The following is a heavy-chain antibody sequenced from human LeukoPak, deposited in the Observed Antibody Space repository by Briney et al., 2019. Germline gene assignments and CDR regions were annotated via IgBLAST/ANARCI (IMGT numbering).Heavy chain of an antibody. CDR3: ARDVDYGGRLDN. Sequence: GGSLRLSCAASGFTFSSYAMSWVRQAPGKGLEWVSVISGSGSSTDYADSVKGRFTISRDNSKNTLYLQMNSLRAEDTAVYYCARDVDYGGRLDNWGQGTLVTVSS. J-gene: IGHJ4*02. V-gene: IGHV3-23*01. D-gene: IGHD4-23*01. CDR1: GFTFSSYA. CDR2: ISGSGSST.